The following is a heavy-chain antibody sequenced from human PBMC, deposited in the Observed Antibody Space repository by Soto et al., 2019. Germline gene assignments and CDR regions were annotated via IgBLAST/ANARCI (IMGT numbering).Heavy chain of an antibody. CDR1: GGTFSSYA. D-gene: IGHD3-16*01. Sequence: WASVNVSCKASGGTFSSYAISWVRQAPGQGLEWMGGIIPIFGTANYAQKFQGRVTITADESTSTAYMELSSLRSEDTAVYYCASFLRGPSYGMDVRGEPHTVTRS. J-gene: IGHJ6*02. CDR2: IIPIFGTA. V-gene: IGHV1-69*13. CDR3: ASFLRGPSYGMDV.